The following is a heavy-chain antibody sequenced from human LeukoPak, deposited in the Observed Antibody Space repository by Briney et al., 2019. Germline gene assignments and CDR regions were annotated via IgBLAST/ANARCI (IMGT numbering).Heavy chain of an antibody. CDR2: IYYSGST. J-gene: IGHJ1*01. Sequence: SETLSLTCTLSGDYISSSSYYWGWIRQPPGKGLEWIGDIYYSGSTYYNASLKGRVSISIDTSNYHFSLHLRSLTAADTALYYCARRRYYDSTGYLDWGHGTLVTVSS. CDR1: GDYISSSSYY. V-gene: IGHV4-39*02. CDR3: ARRRYYDSTGYLD. D-gene: IGHD3-22*01.